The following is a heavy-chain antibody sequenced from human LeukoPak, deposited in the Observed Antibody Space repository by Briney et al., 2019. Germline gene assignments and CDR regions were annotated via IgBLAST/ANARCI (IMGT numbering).Heavy chain of an antibody. CDR1: GGSISSYY. J-gene: IGHJ4*02. D-gene: IGHD6-13*01. V-gene: IGHV4-4*07. CDR3: ARQIASAGTAGFDF. CDR2: IYSTGST. Sequence: SETLSLTCTVSGGSISSYYWSWIRQPPGKGLEWIGRIYSTGSTNYNPSLKSWVTMSVDTSKNQFSLRLRSVTAADTAVYYCARQIASAGTAGFDFWGQGALVTVSS.